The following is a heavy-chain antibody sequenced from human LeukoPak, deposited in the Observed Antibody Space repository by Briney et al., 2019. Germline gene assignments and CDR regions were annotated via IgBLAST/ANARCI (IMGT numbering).Heavy chain of an antibody. CDR2: VFDSRLT. V-gene: IGHV4-59*11. CDR3: TTIKRGNIFGYFDF. J-gene: IGHJ4*02. Sequence: SETLSLTCTVSGGSMTTHHWNWTRQTPGKGLEGIGYVFDSRLTKENTSLKSRVALSADTSKNQLSLRLSSVTAADTAVYYCTTIKRGNIFGYFDFWGQGILVTVSS. D-gene: IGHD5-18*01. CDR1: GGSMTTHH.